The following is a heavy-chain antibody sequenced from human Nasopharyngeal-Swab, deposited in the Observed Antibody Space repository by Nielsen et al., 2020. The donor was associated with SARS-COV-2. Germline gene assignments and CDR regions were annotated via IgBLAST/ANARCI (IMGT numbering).Heavy chain of an antibody. CDR2: IDYGGRT. CDR3: ARDWDGYYYYGMDV. Sequence: GSLRLSCTVSGGSISSGSYYWGWLRQPPGKGLEWIGSIDYGGRTHYNPSLKSRVTISVDTSKNQFSLKLSSVTAADTAVYYCARDWDGYYYYGMDVWGQGTTVTVSS. D-gene: IGHD1-26*01. V-gene: IGHV4-39*07. J-gene: IGHJ6*02. CDR1: GGSISSGSYY.